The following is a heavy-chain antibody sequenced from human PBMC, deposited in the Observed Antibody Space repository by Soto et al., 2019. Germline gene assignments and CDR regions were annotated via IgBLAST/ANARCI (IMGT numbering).Heavy chain of an antibody. V-gene: IGHV4-59*08. Sequence: SETLFLTCTVSGGSISSYYWSWIRLPPGKGLEWIGYIYYSGSTNYNPSLKSRVTISVDTSKNQFSLKLSSVTAADTAVYYCASFRDYYYGMDVWGQGTTVTVSS. CDR2: IYYSGST. CDR1: GGSISSYY. J-gene: IGHJ6*02. CDR3: ASFRDYYYGMDV.